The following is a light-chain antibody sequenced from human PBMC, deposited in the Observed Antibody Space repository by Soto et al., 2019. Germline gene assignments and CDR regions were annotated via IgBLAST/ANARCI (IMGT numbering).Light chain of an antibody. CDR2: DAT. CDR1: QSVSGW. V-gene: IGKV1-39*01. CDR3: QQTFITPRT. Sequence: DIQMTQSPSTLSASVGDTVTVTCRASQSVSGWLAWYLHTPGKAPKLLIFDATTLQSGVPSRFSGRGSGTDFTLTISSLQPEDFATYYCQQTFITPRTFGQGTKVDIK. J-gene: IGKJ1*01.